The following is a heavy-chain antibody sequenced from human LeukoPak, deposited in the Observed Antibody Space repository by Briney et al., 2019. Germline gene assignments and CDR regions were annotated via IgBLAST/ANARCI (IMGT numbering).Heavy chain of an antibody. CDR2: ICGSGVTT. CDR1: GFTFSNYG. J-gene: IGHJ4*02. Sequence: GGSLRLSCAASGFTFSNYGMSWVRQAPGKGLEWVSAICGSGVTTYYADSVKGRFTISRDNSKHTLYLQMNSLRAEDTAVYYCSKWKAIVLVPAARSPIDYWGQGTLVTVSS. CDR3: SKWKAIVLVPAARSPIDY. V-gene: IGHV3-23*01. D-gene: IGHD2-2*01.